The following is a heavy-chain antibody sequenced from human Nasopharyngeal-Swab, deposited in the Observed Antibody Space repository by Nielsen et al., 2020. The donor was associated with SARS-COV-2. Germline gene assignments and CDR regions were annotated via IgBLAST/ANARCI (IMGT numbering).Heavy chain of an antibody. CDR1: GFTFSNYW. Sequence: SLKISCAASGFTFSNYWMSWVRQAPGKGLEWVANIKQDGSEKYCVDSVKGRFTISRDNAKNSLYLQMNSLRAEDTAVYYCARGMVPKSWSWLPSAEYFQHWGQGTLVTVSS. J-gene: IGHJ1*01. CDR2: IKQDGSEK. V-gene: IGHV3-7*01. CDR3: ARGMVPKSWSWLPSAEYFQH. D-gene: IGHD5-24*01.